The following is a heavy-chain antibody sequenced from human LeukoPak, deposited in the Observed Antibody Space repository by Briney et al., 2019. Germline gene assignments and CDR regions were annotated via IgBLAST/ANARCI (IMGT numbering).Heavy chain of an antibody. D-gene: IGHD3-10*01. CDR2: MNPNSGNT. CDR1: GGTFSSYA. V-gene: IGHV1-8*02. CDR3: ARGRRKALWFEVGGYGMDV. Sequence: ASVKVSCKASGGTFSSYAISWVRQATGQGLEWMGWMNPNSGNTGYAQKFQGRVTITRNTSISTAYMELSSLRSEDTAVYYCARGRRKALWFEVGGYGMDVWGQGTTVTVSS. J-gene: IGHJ6*02.